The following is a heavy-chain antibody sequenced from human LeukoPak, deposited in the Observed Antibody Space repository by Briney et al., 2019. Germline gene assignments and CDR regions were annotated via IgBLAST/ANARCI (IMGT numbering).Heavy chain of an antibody. Sequence: GGSLRPSCAASGFIFSNYGMNWVRQAPGKGLEWVAAISASGSATSYADSVRGRFTISRDNSKSTTYLQMNSLRAEDTAVFYCAKGQSGYLYYYGMDVWGQGTTVTVSS. V-gene: IGHV3-23*01. CDR1: GFIFSNYG. J-gene: IGHJ6*02. CDR3: AKGQSGYLYYYGMDV. CDR2: ISASGSAT. D-gene: IGHD5-12*01.